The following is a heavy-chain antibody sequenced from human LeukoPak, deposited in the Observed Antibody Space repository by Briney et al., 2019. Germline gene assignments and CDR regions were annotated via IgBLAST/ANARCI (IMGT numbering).Heavy chain of an antibody. CDR2: ISSRSSYI. Sequence: GGSLRLSCAASRFNFDTYSMNWVRQAPGKGLEWVSFISSRSSYIYYADSVKGRFTISRDKAKNSLYLQMNSLRAEDTAVYYCARPYGSGSYSAPQYYFGLDVWGKGTTVIVSS. CDR1: RFNFDTYS. J-gene: IGHJ6*04. V-gene: IGHV3-21*01. CDR3: ARPYGSGSYSAPQYYFGLDV. D-gene: IGHD3-10*01.